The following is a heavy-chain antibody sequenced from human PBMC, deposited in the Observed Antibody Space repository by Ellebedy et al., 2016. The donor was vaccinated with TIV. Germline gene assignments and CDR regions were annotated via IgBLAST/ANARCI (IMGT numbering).Heavy chain of an antibody. D-gene: IGHD3-10*01. J-gene: IGHJ5*02. CDR1: GDSVNSNTFH. CDR3: ARAKGFTMVRGVIITGKRFDP. Sequence: SETLSLTXSVSGDSVNSNTFHWGWIRQPPGKGLEWLGNVYHTGHTWYNPSLKSRVTISVDTSKNSFSLKLSSVTATDTAVYYCARAKGFTMVRGVIITGKRFDPWGQGTLVTVSS. CDR2: VYHTGHT. V-gene: IGHV4-39*02.